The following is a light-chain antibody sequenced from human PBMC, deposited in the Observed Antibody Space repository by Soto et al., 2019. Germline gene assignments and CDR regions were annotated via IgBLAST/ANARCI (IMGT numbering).Light chain of an antibody. CDR3: QQSYTSRIT. V-gene: IGKV1-39*01. J-gene: IGKJ5*01. CDR1: QSISSY. CDR2: AAS. Sequence: IHMTLSPSSLSASVGNRVTITCRASQSISSYLSWYQQKQGKAPKILIFAASSLQSGVPSRFSGSGYGTDFNLTVSNLQTEDFATYYCQQSYTSRITFGLETRLEIK.